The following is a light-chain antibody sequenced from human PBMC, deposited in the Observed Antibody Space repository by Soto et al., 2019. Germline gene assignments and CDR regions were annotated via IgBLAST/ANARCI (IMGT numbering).Light chain of an antibody. V-gene: IGKV1-33*01. CDR1: QGISNY. Sequence: DIQMTQSPSSLSASVGDRVTITCRASQGISNYLAWYQHKPGKAPKLLIYDASILEAGVPLRFSGSGSGTDFTLTISSLQPEDVATYYCQHCNYLPIFGPGTTVDFK. CDR3: QHCNYLPI. J-gene: IGKJ3*01. CDR2: DAS.